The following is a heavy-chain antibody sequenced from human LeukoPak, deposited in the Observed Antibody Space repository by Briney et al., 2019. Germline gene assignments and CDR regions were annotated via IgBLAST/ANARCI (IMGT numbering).Heavy chain of an antibody. D-gene: IGHD2-2*01. CDR1: GYSFTSYW. V-gene: IGHV5-51*01. Sequence: GESLKISCKGSGYSFTSYWIGWVRQLPGKGLEWMGIIYPGDSDARYSPSFQGQVTISADKSINTAYLHWSSLKASDSGIYYCARQGTSWSPFDSWGQGTLVTVSS. CDR3: ARQGTSWSPFDS. J-gene: IGHJ4*02. CDR2: IYPGDSDA.